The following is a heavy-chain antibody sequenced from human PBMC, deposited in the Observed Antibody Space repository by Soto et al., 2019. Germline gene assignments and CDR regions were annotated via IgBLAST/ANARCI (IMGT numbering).Heavy chain of an antibody. V-gene: IGHV4-34*01. J-gene: IGHJ4*02. CDR1: GGSFSGYY. CDR3: ARGRRGSSCVDY. CDR2: INHSGST. D-gene: IGHD1-26*01. Sequence: SETLSLTCAVYGGSFSGYYWSCIRQPPGKGLEGIGEINHSGSTNYNPSLKSRVTISVDTSKNQFSLKLSSVTAADTAVYYCARGRRGSSCVDYWGQGTLVTVS.